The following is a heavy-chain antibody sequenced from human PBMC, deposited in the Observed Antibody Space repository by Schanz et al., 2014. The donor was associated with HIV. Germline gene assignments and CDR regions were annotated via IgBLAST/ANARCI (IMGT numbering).Heavy chain of an antibody. CDR1: GFTLEDYA. D-gene: IGHD1-26*01. CDR2: RSWNRRRI. J-gene: IGHJ6*02. Sequence: EVQLMESGGGLVQPGRSLRLSCAASGFTLEDYAMHWVRQAPGKGLEWVSGRSWNRRRIGYGDAVKGRFTISRDNANNVVYLEMNGLRVEDTALYYCAKGIMGATEYYYGMDVWGQGTMVTVSS. V-gene: IGHV3-9*01. CDR3: AKGIMGATEYYYGMDV.